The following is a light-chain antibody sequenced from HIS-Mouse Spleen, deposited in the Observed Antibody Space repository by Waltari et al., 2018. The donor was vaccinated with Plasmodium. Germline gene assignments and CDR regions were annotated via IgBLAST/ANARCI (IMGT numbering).Light chain of an antibody. CDR2: EVS. V-gene: IGLV2-8*01. CDR1: SSDVGRYNY. CDR3: SSYAGSNNLV. J-gene: IGLJ2*01. Sequence: QSALTQPPSASGSPGQSVTISCPGTSSDVGRYNYASWYQQHPGKAPKLMIYEVSKRPSGVPDRFSGSKSGNTASLTVSGLQAEDEADYYCSSYAGSNNLVFGGGTKLTVL.